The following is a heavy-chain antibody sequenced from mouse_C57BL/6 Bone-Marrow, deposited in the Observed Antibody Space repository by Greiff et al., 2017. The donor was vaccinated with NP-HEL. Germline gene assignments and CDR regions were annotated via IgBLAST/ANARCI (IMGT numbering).Heavy chain of an antibody. D-gene: IGHD2-3*01. CDR1: GYSITSGYD. CDR2: ISYSGST. Sequence: EVQLQQSGPGMVKPSQSLSLTCTVTGYSITSGYDWHWIRHFPGNKLEWMGYISYSGSTNYNPSLKSRISITHDTSKNHFFLKLNSVTTEDTATYYCARDLRDGYSTWCAYWGQGTLVTVSA. J-gene: IGHJ3*01. CDR3: ARDLRDGYSTWCAY. V-gene: IGHV3-1*01.